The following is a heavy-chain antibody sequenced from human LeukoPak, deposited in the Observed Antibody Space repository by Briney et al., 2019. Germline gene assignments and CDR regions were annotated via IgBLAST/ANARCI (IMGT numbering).Heavy chain of an antibody. CDR2: ISSSGSTI. CDR3: ARVQPHYYDSSGYPPDY. J-gene: IGHJ4*02. CDR1: GFTFSDYY. D-gene: IGHD3-22*01. Sequence: GASLRLSCAASGFTFSDYYMSWIRQAPGKGLEWVSYISSSGSTIYYADSVKGRFTISRDNAKNSLYLQMNSLRPEDTAVYYCARVQPHYYDSSGYPPDYWGQGTLVTVSS. V-gene: IGHV3-11*01.